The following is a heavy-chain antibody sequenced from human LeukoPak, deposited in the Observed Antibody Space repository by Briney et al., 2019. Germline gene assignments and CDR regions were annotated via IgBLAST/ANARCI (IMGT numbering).Heavy chain of an antibody. CDR1: GFTFSSYA. V-gene: IGHV3-23*01. CDR3: AKEAPLHCSGGSCYWYYFDY. Sequence: PGGSLRLSCVASGFTFSSYAMSWVRQAPGKGLEWVSAISGSGGSTYYADSVKGRFTISRDNSKNTLYLQMNSLRAEDTAVYYCAKEAPLHCSGGSCYWYYFDYWGQGTLVTVSS. J-gene: IGHJ4*02. D-gene: IGHD2-15*01. CDR2: ISGSGGST.